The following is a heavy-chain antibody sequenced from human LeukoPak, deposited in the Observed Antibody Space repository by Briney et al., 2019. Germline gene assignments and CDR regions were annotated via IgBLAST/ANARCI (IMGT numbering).Heavy chain of an antibody. J-gene: IGHJ4*02. CDR3: ARDGDYYDSSVPFDC. CDR2: ISSSGTTI. Sequence: AGGSLRLSCAASGFTFSSYEMNWVRQAPGKGLEWVSYISSSGTTIYYADSVKGRFTISRDNAKNSLFLQMNSLRAEDTAVYYCARDGDYYDSSVPFDCWGQGNLVTVSS. CDR1: GFTFSSYE. D-gene: IGHD3-22*01. V-gene: IGHV3-48*03.